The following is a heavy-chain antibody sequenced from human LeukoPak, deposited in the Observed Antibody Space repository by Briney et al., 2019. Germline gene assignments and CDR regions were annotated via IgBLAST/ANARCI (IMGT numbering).Heavy chain of an antibody. Sequence: GGSLRLSCAASGFTFSSYWMHWVRQAPGKGLVWVSRINSDGSSTSYADSVKGRFTISRDNSKNSLYLQMNSLRTEDTALYYCAKDSGSGQWLDGSFDYWGQGTLVTVSS. CDR3: AKDSGSGQWLDGSFDY. V-gene: IGHV3-74*01. D-gene: IGHD6-19*01. CDR2: INSDGSST. J-gene: IGHJ4*02. CDR1: GFTFSSYW.